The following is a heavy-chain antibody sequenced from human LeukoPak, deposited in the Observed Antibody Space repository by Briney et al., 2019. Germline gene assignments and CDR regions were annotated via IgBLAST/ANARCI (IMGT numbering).Heavy chain of an antibody. J-gene: IGHJ5*02. D-gene: IGHD2/OR15-2a*01. CDR2: INHSGST. CDR3: AREAPFPRDWFDP. CDR1: GGSFSGYY. Sequence: SETLSLTCAVYGGSFSGYYWSWIRQPPGKGLEWIGEINHSGSTNYNPSLKSRVTISVDTSNNQFSLKLSSVTAADTAVYYCAREAPFPRDWFDPWGQGTLVTVSS. V-gene: IGHV4-34*01.